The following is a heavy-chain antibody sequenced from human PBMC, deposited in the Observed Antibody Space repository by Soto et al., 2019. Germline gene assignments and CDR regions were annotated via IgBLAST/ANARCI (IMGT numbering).Heavy chain of an antibody. CDR1: GDYIHVGGYY. CDR2: IYYTGKT. CDR3: GRDLTSNANCIDP. Sequence: TLSLTCSVSGDYIHVGGYYWTWIRQRPGKGLEWMGYIYYTGKTYHNPSLESRLTMSVDRSKNQFSLRLTSVTAADTAVYFCGRDLTSNANCIDPWGQGTLVTVSS. V-gene: IGHV4-30-4*01. D-gene: IGHD2-2*01. J-gene: IGHJ5*02.